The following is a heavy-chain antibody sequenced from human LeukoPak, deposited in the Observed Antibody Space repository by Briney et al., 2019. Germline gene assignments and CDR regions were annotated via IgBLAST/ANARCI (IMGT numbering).Heavy chain of an antibody. J-gene: IGHJ4*02. V-gene: IGHV1-24*01. Sequence: ASVKVSCKVSGYTLTELSMHWVRQAPGKGLEWVGGFDPEDGETIYAQKFQGRVTMTEDTSTDTAYMELSSLRSEDTAVYYCATVSYDSSGYYYEDWGQGTLVTVSS. CDR2: FDPEDGET. CDR3: ATVSYDSSGYYYED. D-gene: IGHD3-22*01. CDR1: GYTLTELS.